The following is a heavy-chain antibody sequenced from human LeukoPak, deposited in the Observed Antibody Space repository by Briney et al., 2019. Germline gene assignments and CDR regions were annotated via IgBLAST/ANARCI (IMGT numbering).Heavy chain of an antibody. J-gene: IGHJ5*02. CDR3: ARMTVSGRDNWFDP. V-gene: IGHV1-8*01. CDR2: LNPNSGNT. Sequence: ASVKVSCKATGYTFTSYDINWVRQATGQGLEWMGWLNPNSGNTGYAQKFQGRVTITRNTSIDTAYMELSSLRSEDTAVYYCARMTVSGRDNWFDPWGQGTLVTVSS. CDR1: GYTFTSYD. D-gene: IGHD6-19*01.